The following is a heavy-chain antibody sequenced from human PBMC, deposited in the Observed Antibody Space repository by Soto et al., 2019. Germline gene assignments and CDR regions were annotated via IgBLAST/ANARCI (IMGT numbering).Heavy chain of an antibody. Sequence: PSETLSLTCTVSGGSISSYYWSWIRQPPGKGLEWIGYIYYSGSTNYNPSLKSRVTISVDTSKNQFSLKLSSVTAADTAVYYCARCSTLAAAGTLYYYYGMDVWGQGTTVTVSS. D-gene: IGHD6-13*01. CDR2: IYYSGST. J-gene: IGHJ6*02. V-gene: IGHV4-59*12. CDR1: GGSISSYY. CDR3: ARCSTLAAAGTLYYYYGMDV.